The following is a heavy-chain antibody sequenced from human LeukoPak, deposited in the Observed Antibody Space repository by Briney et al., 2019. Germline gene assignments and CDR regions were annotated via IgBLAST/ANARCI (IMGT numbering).Heavy chain of an antibody. D-gene: IGHD2-21*02. V-gene: IGHV3-7*01. Sequence: GGPLRLPCFVSGFTFNRFWMNGARQPPGRGREWLAHINPDGRDTYYVDSVKGRFTISRDNAQNSMYLQMNSLRVEDTAVYYCTSWGDTTAEYFQRWGQGTLVTVSS. CDR2: INPDGRDT. J-gene: IGHJ1*01. CDR3: TSWGDTTAEYFQR. CDR1: GFTFNRFW.